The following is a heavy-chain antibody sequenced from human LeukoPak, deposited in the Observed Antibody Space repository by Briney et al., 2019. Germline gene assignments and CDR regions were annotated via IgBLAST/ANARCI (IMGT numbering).Heavy chain of an antibody. V-gene: IGHV3-48*03. D-gene: IGHD3-10*02. CDR3: AELGITMIGGV. CDR1: GFTFSSYE. J-gene: IGHJ6*04. CDR2: ISSSGSTI. Sequence: GGSLRLSCAASGFTFSSYEMNWVRQAPGKGLEWVSYISSSGSTIYYADSVKGRFTISRDNAKISLYLQMNSLRAEDTAVYYCAELGITMIGGVWGKGTTVTISS.